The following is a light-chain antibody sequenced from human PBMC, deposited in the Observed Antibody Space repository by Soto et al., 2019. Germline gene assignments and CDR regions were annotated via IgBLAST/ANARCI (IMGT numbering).Light chain of an antibody. V-gene: IGKV3-15*01. J-gene: IGKJ2*01. CDR3: TRYNIWPEYT. CDR2: GAS. Sequence: EVVMTQSPATLSVSPGEVATLSCRASQSIGNSLAWYQQKPGQTPRLLIYGASTRVTGVPARFSGSGSGTDFTLTISSLQSEDFAVYYCTRYNIWPEYTFGQGTKLDIK. CDR1: QSIGNS.